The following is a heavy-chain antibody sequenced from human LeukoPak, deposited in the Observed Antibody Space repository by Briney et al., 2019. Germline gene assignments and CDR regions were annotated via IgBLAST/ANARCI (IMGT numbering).Heavy chain of an antibody. V-gene: IGHV1-69*13. CDR3: ATSAGFLEGEYYFDY. CDR1: GGTFSSYA. Sequence: ASVKVSCKASGGTFSSYAISWVRQAPGQGLEWMGGIIPISGTANYAQKFQGRVTITADESTSTAYMELSSLRSEDTAVYYCATSAGFLEGEYYFDYWGQGTLVTVSS. J-gene: IGHJ4*02. CDR2: IIPISGTA. D-gene: IGHD3-3*01.